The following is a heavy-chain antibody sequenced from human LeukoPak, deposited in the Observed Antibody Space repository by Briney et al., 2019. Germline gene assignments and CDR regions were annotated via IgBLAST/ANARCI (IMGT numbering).Heavy chain of an antibody. CDR3: ARQMVRGVIATDY. D-gene: IGHD3-10*01. CDR1: GSSFTSYW. CDR2: IDPSDSYT. V-gene: IGHV5-10-1*01. Sequence: PGESLQISSQGSGSSFTSYWISWVRQMPGKGLEWMGRIDPSDSYTNYSPSFQGHVTISADKSISTAYLQWSSLKASDTAMYYCARQMVRGVIATDYWGQGTLVTVSS. J-gene: IGHJ4*02.